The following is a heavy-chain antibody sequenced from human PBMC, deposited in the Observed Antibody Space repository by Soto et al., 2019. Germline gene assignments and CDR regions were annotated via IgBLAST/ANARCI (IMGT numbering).Heavy chain of an antibody. D-gene: IGHD2-15*01. Sequence: PGGSLRLSCAASGFTFSSYSMNWVRQAPGKGLGWVSSISSSSSYIYYADSVKGRFTISRDNAKNSLYLQMNSLRAEDTAVYYCARGEDCSGGSCYSDAFDIWGQGTMVTVSS. V-gene: IGHV3-21*01. J-gene: IGHJ3*02. CDR3: ARGEDCSGGSCYSDAFDI. CDR1: GFTFSSYS. CDR2: ISSSSSYI.